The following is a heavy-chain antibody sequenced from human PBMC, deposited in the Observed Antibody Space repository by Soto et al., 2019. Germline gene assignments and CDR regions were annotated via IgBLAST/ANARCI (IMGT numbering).Heavy chain of an antibody. CDR2: INAANGDT. CDR1: GYTFTSYG. Sequence: ASVKVSCKASGYTFTSYGIHWVRQAPGQRLEWMGWINAANGDTKYSPKFQGRVTITRDTSASTAYMELSSLRSEDTAVYYCVRRHVSATGIDWFDPWGQGTLVTSPQ. V-gene: IGHV1-3*01. CDR3: VRRHVSATGIDWFDP. J-gene: IGHJ5*02. D-gene: IGHD6-13*01.